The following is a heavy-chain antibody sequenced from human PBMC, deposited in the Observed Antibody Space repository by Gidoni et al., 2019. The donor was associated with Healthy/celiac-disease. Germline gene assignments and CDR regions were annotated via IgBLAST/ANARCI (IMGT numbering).Heavy chain of an antibody. J-gene: IGHJ3*02. CDR1: GGTLSSGSYY. Sequence: QVQLQESGPGLVQPSQTLSLTCTGSGGTLSSGSYYWSWIRQPAGKGLAWIGRIDTSGSTNYNPSLKSRVTISVDTSKNQFSLKLSSVTAADTAVYYCARAGTLDYGGNSDAFDIWGQGTMVTVSS. CDR2: IDTSGST. V-gene: IGHV4-61*02. CDR3: ARAGTLDYGGNSDAFDI. D-gene: IGHD4-17*01.